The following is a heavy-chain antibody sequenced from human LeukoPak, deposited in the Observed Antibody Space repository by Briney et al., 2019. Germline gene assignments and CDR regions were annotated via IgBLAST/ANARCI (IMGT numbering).Heavy chain of an antibody. Sequence: ASVKVSCKASGYTFTSYAMNWVRQAPGQGLEWMGWINTNTGNPTYAQGFTGRFVFSLDTSVSTAYLQISGLKAEDTAVYYCARRGSSSWYRVPLDYYYFDYWGQGTLVTVSS. V-gene: IGHV7-4-1*02. J-gene: IGHJ4*02. CDR3: ARRGSSSWYRVPLDYYYFDY. CDR2: INTNTGNP. D-gene: IGHD6-13*01. CDR1: GYTFTSYA.